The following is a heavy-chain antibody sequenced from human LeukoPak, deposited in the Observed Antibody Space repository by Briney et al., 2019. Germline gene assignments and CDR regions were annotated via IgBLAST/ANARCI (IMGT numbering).Heavy chain of an antibody. CDR2: IWYDGSNK. V-gene: IGHV3-33*01. J-gene: IGHJ4*02. D-gene: IGHD5-24*01. CDR3: ARDRGQFDY. CDR1: RFTFSSHG. Sequence: GRSLRLSCAAARFTFSSHGMHWVRQAHSKGLEWVAVIWYDGSNKYYADSVKGRFTISRDNYKNTLYLQMNSLRAEDTAVYYCARDRGQFDYWGQGTLVTVSS.